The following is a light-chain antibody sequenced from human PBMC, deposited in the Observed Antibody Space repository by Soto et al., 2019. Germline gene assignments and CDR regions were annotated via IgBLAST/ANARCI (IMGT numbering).Light chain of an antibody. V-gene: IGLV2-23*01. J-gene: IGLJ2*01. CDR2: EGS. Sequence: QSALTQPASVSGSPGQSITISCTGTRSDFGSYNLVSWYQQHPGKAPKLMIYEGSKRPSGFSNRFSGSKSGNTASLTISGLQADDEAYYYCCSYAGSSTLVFGGGTKLTVL. CDR1: RSDFGSYNL. CDR3: CSYAGSSTLV.